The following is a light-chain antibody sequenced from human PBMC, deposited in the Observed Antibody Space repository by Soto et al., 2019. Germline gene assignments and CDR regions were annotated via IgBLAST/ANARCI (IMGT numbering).Light chain of an antibody. CDR3: QHYNSYPEA. CDR2: KAS. J-gene: IGKJ1*01. Sequence: DIVMTQSPLSLLVTPGEPASISCRSIQILVHSNVYNYLDWYLQEPGQSPQLLIYKASTLKSGVPSRFSGSGSGTEFTLTIISLQPDDFATYYCQHYNSYPEAFGQGTKVDIK. CDR1: QILVHSNVYNY. V-gene: IGKV2-28*01.